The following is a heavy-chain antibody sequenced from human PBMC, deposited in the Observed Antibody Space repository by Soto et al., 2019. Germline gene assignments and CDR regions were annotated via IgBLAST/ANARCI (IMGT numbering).Heavy chain of an antibody. D-gene: IGHD1-26*01. CDR3: AKGFIVGATAAFDI. V-gene: IGHV3-23*01. J-gene: IGHJ3*02. Sequence: EVQLLESGGGLVQPGGSLRLSCAASGFTFSNYAMSWVRQAPGKGLEWVSAISSSGGSTYYADSVKGRFTISRDNSKTKLYLQMNSLRAEDTAVYYCAKGFIVGATAAFDIWGQGTMVTVSS. CDR2: ISSSGGST. CDR1: GFTFSNYA.